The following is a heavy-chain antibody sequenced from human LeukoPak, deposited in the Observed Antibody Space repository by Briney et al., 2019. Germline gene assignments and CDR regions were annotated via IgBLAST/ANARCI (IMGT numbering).Heavy chain of an antibody. V-gene: IGHV1-2*02. J-gene: IGHJ4*02. CDR1: GYTFSDYY. CDR2: INPNSGET. D-gene: IGHD4-11*01. CDR3: ARDRDYSNTERGFDY. Sequence: ASVKVSCKPSGYTFSDYYIHWVRQAPGQGLESMGWINPNSGETKSAQKFQGRVTMTGDTSISTAYMELRRVTSDDTAVYYCARDRDYSNTERGFDYWGQGTLVTVSS.